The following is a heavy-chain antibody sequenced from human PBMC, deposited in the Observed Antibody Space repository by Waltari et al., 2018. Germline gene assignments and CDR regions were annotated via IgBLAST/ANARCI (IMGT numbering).Heavy chain of an antibody. D-gene: IGHD1-7*01. CDR1: GGAFSTYA. Sequence: QVQLVQSGAEVKNHGSTLKVPCKPSGGAFSTYAISWVRQAPGQGLEWMGIIPISGTADYSQKFQGRITITADESTSTAYMELSGLKSDDTAVYYCATFGGNSNWFDPWGQGTLVTVSS. CDR3: ATFGGNSNWFDP. V-gene: IGHV1-69*01. J-gene: IGHJ5*02. CDR2: IIPISGTA.